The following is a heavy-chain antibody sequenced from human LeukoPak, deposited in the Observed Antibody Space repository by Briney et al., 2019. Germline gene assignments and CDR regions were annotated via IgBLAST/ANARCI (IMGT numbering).Heavy chain of an antibody. D-gene: IGHD3-22*01. J-gene: IGHJ4*02. CDR3: ARDPPYYYDSSGF. Sequence: GGSLRLSCAASGFTFSSYWMSWVRQAPGKGLEWVANIKQDGSDKYYVDSVKGRFTISRDNAKNSLYLQMNSLRAEDTAVYYCARDPPYYYDSSGFWGQGTLVTVSS. CDR1: GFTFSSYW. V-gene: IGHV3-7*01. CDR2: IKQDGSDK.